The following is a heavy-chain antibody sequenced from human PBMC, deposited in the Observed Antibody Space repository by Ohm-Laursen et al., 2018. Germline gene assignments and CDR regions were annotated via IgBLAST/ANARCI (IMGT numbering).Heavy chain of an antibody. CDR2: ISYDGGNK. Sequence: SLRLSCSAPGFSLSSYSMNWVRQAPGKGLEWVSLISYDGGNKYYIDSVKGRFAISRDNSRNTVTLQMDNLRVGDTGIYFCARDSSQHLYYNYGMDVWGQGTTVTVSS. CDR3: ARDSSQHLYYNYGMDV. V-gene: IGHV3-30*03. D-gene: IGHD2-2*01. J-gene: IGHJ6*02. CDR1: GFSLSSYS.